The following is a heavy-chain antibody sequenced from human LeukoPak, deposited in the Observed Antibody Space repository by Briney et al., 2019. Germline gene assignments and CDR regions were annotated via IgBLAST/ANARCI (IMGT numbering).Heavy chain of an antibody. CDR2: INPNGGGT. V-gene: IGHV1-2*02. CDR1: GYTFTGYY. J-gene: IGHJ1*01. D-gene: IGHD3-22*01. CDR3: ATPGFDSSGYYYHEYFQH. Sequence: ASVKVSCKASGYTFTGYYMHWVRQAPGQGLEWMGWINPNGGGTNYAQKFQGRVTMTRDTSISTAYMELSRLRSDDTAVYYCATPGFDSSGYYYHEYFQHWGQGTLVTVSS.